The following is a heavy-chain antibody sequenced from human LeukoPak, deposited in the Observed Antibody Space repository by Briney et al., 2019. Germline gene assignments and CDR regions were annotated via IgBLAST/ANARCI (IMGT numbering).Heavy chain of an antibody. V-gene: IGHV3-74*01. Sequence: GGSLRLSCTASRFAFSESWMHWVRQAPGKGLVWVSRINLDASVTTYADSVKGRFTISRGNAKNTLYLQMSSLRGDDTAVYYCARADVSGSYFEFDYRGQGTLVTVSS. CDR1: RFAFSESW. CDR3: ARADVSGSYFEFDY. D-gene: IGHD1-26*01. CDR2: INLDASVT. J-gene: IGHJ4*02.